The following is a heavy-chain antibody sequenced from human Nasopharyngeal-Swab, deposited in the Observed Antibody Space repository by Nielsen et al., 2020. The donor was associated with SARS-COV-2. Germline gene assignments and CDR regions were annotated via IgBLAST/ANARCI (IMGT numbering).Heavy chain of an antibody. J-gene: IGHJ6*02. V-gene: IGHV3-9*03. CDR1: GFTFDDYA. D-gene: IGHD6-13*01. CDR2: ISWNSGSI. Sequence: GGSLRLSCAASGFTFDDYAMHWVRQAPGKGLEWVSGISWNSGSIGYVDSVKGRFTISRDNAKNSLYLQMNSLRAEDMALYYCAKDIGYSSPQGMDVWGQGTTVTVSS. CDR3: AKDIGYSSPQGMDV.